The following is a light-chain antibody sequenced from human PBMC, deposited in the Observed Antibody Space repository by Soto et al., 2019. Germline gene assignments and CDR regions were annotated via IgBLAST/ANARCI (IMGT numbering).Light chain of an antibody. CDR1: QSVSSSY. CDR2: DAS. Sequence: EIVLTQSPGTLSLSPGERASLSCRASQSVSSSYLAWYQQIPGQAPRLLINDASRRATGIPDRFSGSVSGTDFTLTISRLEPEDFAVCYCQQYGSSPPTVGQGTKVDIK. J-gene: IGKJ1*01. V-gene: IGKV3-20*01. CDR3: QQYGSSPPT.